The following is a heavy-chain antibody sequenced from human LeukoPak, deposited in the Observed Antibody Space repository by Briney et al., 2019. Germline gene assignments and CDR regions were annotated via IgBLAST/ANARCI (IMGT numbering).Heavy chain of an antibody. CDR2: IYYSGST. D-gene: IGHD3-3*01. J-gene: IGHJ5*02. CDR3: AREARITIFGVVIIRWFDP. Sequence: SETLSLTCTVSGGSISSHYWSWIRQSPGKGLEWIGYIYYSGSTNYNPSLKSRVTISVDTSKNQFSLKLSSVTAADTAVYYCAREARITIFGVVIIRWFDPWGQGTLVTVSS. V-gene: IGHV4-59*11. CDR1: GGSISSHY.